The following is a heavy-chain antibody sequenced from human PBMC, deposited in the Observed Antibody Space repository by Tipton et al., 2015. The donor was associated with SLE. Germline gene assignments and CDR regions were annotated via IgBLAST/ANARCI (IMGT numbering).Heavy chain of an antibody. J-gene: IGHJ3*02. V-gene: IGHV4-39*07. Sequence: TMSLTCTVSGGSLSSSSYYWGWNRQPPGKGLEWIGSIYYSGSTYYNPSLKSRVTRSVDTSKNQFSLKLSSVTAADTAVYYCARPLELLAAFDIWGQGTMVTVSS. CDR2: IYYSGST. CDR1: GGSLSSSSYY. CDR3: ARPLELLAAFDI. D-gene: IGHD1-7*01.